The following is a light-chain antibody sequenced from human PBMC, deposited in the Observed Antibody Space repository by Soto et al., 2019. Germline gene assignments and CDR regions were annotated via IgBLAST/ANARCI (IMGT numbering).Light chain of an antibody. CDR2: DVS. CDR1: SSDVGGYNY. J-gene: IGLJ2*01. V-gene: IGLV2-14*01. CDR3: SSYTSSARGV. Sequence: QSLLTQPASVSGSPGQSITISCTGTSSDVGGYNYVSWYQQHPGKAPKLMIYDVSNRPSGVSNRFSGSKSGNTASLTISGLQAEDEADYYCSSYTSSARGVFGGGTKVTVL.